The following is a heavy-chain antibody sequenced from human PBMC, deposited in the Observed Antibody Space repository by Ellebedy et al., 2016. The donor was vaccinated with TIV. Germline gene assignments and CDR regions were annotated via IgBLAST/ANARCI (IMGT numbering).Heavy chain of an antibody. Sequence: GGSLRLXXEASGFTFSAYYMSWIRQAPGRGLEWLSYITSSGTYTTYADSVKGRFTISRDNAKNSLYLQMHNLRAEDTAVYYCARAVAGSPDYWGQGTLVTVSS. CDR1: GFTFSAYY. CDR2: ITSSGTYT. J-gene: IGHJ4*02. V-gene: IGHV3-11*03. D-gene: IGHD6-19*01. CDR3: ARAVAGSPDY.